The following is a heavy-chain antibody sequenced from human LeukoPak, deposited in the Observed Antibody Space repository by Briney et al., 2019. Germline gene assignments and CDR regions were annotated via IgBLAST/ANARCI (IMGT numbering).Heavy chain of an antibody. D-gene: IGHD5-24*01. J-gene: IGHJ4*02. CDR1: GGSIGSGSYS. CDR3: ASTRATRDASNRVAY. CDR2: IFISGYT. V-gene: IGHV4-61*02. Sequence: SQTLSLTCNVSGGSIGSGSYSCMWIRRPAGKGLEWIGRIFISGYTNSNPALISRVPISLDTSKNQFSLKLSSVTAADTAIYFCASTRATRDASNRVAYWGQGTLVTVSS.